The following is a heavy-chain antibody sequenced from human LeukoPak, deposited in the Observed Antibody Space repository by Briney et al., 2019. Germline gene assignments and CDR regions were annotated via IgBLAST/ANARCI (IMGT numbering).Heavy chain of an antibody. D-gene: IGHD6-13*01. CDR2: IYTSGST. Sequence: SETLSLTCTVSGGSISSYYWSWIRQPAGKGLEWIGRIYTSGSTNYNPSLKSRVTKSVDTSKNQFSLKLSSVTAADTAVYYCARGGRVAAGNNWFDPWGQGTLVTVSS. V-gene: IGHV4-4*07. CDR3: ARGGRVAAGNNWFDP. CDR1: GGSISSYY. J-gene: IGHJ5*02.